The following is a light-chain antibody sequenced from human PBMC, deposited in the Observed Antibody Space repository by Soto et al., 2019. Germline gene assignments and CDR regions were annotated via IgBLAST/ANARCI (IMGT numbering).Light chain of an antibody. V-gene: IGLV2-14*01. Sequence: QSALTQPASVSGSPGQSITISCTGTSSDVGGYNYVSWYQQHPGKAPKFMIYDVSNRPSGVSNRFSGSKSGNTASLTISGLQAEDEADYYCSSYTSSSTLVFGGGTKVTVL. CDR2: DVS. CDR1: SSDVGGYNY. CDR3: SSYTSSSTLV. J-gene: IGLJ2*01.